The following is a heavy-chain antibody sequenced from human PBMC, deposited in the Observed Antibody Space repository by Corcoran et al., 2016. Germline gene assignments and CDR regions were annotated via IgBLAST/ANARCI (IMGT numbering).Heavy chain of an antibody. V-gene: IGHV2-26*01. D-gene: IGHD3-22*01. CDR3: ARIRRHEDSSGYYLDY. CDR2: IFSNDEK. Sequence: QVTLTESGPVLVKPTETLTLTCTVSGFSLSNARMGVSWIRQPPGKALEWLAHIFSNDEKYYRTSLKSRLPISKDTSNSQVVLTMTNMDPVDTATYYCARIRRHEDSSGYYLDYWGQGTLVTVSS. J-gene: IGHJ4*02. CDR1: GFSLSNARMG.